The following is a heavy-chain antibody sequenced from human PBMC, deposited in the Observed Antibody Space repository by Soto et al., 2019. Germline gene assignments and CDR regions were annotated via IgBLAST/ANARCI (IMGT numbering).Heavy chain of an antibody. V-gene: IGHV3-30*18. Sequence: QVQLVESGGGVVQPGRSLRLSCAASGFTFSSYGMHWVRKAPGKGLEWVAVISYDGSNKYYADSVKGRFTISRDNPKNTQNLQMNSLGAEDTVVYYCAKDIGKRVGITMVGRDYYYYGRDVWVQGTTFTVSS. J-gene: IGHJ6*02. D-gene: IGHD3-10*01. CDR3: AKDIGKRVGITMVGRDYYYYGRDV. CDR1: GFTFSSYG. CDR2: ISYDGSNK.